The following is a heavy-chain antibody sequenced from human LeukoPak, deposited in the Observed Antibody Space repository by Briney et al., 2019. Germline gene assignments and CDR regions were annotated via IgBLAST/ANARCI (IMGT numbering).Heavy chain of an antibody. J-gene: IGHJ4*02. D-gene: IGHD3-22*01. CDR2: IYYSGST. CDR3: AKMRVVVRVFDY. CDR1: GGSISSGGYY. V-gene: IGHV4-31*03. Sequence: SETLSLTCTVSGGSISSGGYYWSWIRQHPGKGLEWIGYIYYSGSTYYNPSLKSRVTISVDTSKNQFSLKLSSVTAADTAVYYCAKMRVVVRVFDYWGQGTLVTVSS.